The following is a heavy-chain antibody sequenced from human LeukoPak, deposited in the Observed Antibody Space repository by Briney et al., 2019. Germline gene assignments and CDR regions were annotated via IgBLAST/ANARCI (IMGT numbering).Heavy chain of an antibody. CDR2: IHYSGST. J-gene: IGHJ5*02. D-gene: IGHD2-2*01. CDR3: AREPIVVVPAALNWFDP. CDR1: GGSISSSSYY. Sequence: SETLSLTCTVSGGSISSSSYYWGWIRQPPGKGLEWIGSIHYSGSTYSNPPLKSRVTISVDTSKNPFSLKLSSVTAADTAVYYCAREPIVVVPAALNWFDPWGQGTLVTVSS. V-gene: IGHV4-39*07.